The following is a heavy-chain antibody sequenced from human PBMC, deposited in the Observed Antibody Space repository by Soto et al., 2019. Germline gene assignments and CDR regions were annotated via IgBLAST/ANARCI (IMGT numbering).Heavy chain of an antibody. V-gene: IGHV3-23*01. J-gene: IGHJ4*02. Sequence: GGSLRLSCAASGFTFSRYVMSWVRQAPGKGLEWVSVMSAGGGNTYYAGFEKGRFTISRDKSENTLYQQMNRLRAEDTAVYYCATSFTMIVVVETNFDFWGQGTLVTVSS. D-gene: IGHD3-22*01. CDR1: GFTFSRYV. CDR2: MSAGGGNT. CDR3: ATSFTMIVVVETNFDF.